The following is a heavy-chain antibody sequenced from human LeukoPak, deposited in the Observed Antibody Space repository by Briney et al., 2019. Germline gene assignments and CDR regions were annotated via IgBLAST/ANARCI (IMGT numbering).Heavy chain of an antibody. CDR1: GFTFSSYG. J-gene: IGHJ4*02. CDR2: IWYDGSNK. Sequence: PGRSLRLSCAASGFTFSSYGMHWVRQAPGKGLEWVAVIWYDGSNKYYADSVKGRSTISRDNSKNTLYLQMNSLRAEDTAVYYCAREQEEWELLYYFDYWGQGTLVTVSS. V-gene: IGHV3-33*01. CDR3: AREQEEWELLYYFDY. D-gene: IGHD1-26*01.